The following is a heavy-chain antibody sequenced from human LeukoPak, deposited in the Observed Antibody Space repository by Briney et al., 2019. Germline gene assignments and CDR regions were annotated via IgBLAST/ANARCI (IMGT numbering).Heavy chain of an antibody. J-gene: IGHJ6*02. V-gene: IGHV3-33*06. CDR1: GFTFSSYG. CDR2: IWYDGSNK. Sequence: GGSLRLSCAASGFTFSSYGMHWVRQAPGKGLEWAAVIWYDGSNKYYADSVKGRFTISRDNSKNTLYLQMNSLRAEDTAVYYCAKNTWKSSDSGRGRMDVWGQGTTVTVSS. CDR3: AKNTWKSSDSGRGRMDV. D-gene: IGHD3-10*01.